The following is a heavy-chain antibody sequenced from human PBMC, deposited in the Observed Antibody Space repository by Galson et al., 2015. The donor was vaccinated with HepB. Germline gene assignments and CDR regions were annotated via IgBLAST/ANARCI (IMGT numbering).Heavy chain of an antibody. CDR1: GFTFSSYA. J-gene: IGHJ4*02. D-gene: IGHD3-9*01. Sequence: SLRLSCAASGFTFSSYAMSWVRQAPGKGLEWVSAISGSGGSTYYADSVKGRFTISRDNSKNTLYLQMNSLRAEDTAVYYCANLYYDILTGYYTSFDYWGQGTLVTVSS. CDR2: ISGSGGST. V-gene: IGHV3-23*01. CDR3: ANLYYDILTGYYTSFDY.